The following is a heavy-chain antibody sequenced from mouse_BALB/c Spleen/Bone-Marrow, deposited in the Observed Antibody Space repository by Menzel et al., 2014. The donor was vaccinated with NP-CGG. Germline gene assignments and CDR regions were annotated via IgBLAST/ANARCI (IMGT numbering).Heavy chain of an antibody. CDR1: GFDIKDTY. CDR2: IDPANGNT. D-gene: IGHD2-2*01. J-gene: IGHJ2*01. CDR3: ASYVYGYYFDY. V-gene: IGHV14-3*02. Sequence: EVQLQQSGAELVKPGASVKLSCTASGFDIKDTYMRWVKQRPEQGLEWIGRIDPANGNTKYDPKFQGKATITADTSSNTAYLQLSSLTSEDTAVYYCASYVYGYYFDYWGQGTPLTVSS.